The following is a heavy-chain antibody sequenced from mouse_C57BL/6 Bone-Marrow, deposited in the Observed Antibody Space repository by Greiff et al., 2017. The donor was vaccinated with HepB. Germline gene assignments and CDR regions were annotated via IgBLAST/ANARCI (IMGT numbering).Heavy chain of an antibody. D-gene: IGHD1-1*01. V-gene: IGHV1-5*01. CDR2: IYPGNSDT. CDR1: GYTFTSYW. J-gene: IGHJ1*03. Sequence: VQLQQSGTVLARPGASVKMSCKTSGYTFTSYWMHWVKPRPGQGLEWIGAIYPGNSDTSYNQTFKGKAKLTAVTSASTAYMELSSLTNEDSAVYDCTRSRRILITTVVEGYFDVWGTGTTVTVSS. CDR3: TRSRRILITTVVEGYFDV.